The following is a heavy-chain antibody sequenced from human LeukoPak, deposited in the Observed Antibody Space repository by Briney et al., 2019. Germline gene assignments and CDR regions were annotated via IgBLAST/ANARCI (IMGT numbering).Heavy chain of an antibody. J-gene: IGHJ5*02. Sequence: ASVKVSCKASGYTFTSYGISWVRQAPGQGLEWMGRISAYNGNTNYAQKLQGRVTMTTDTSTSTAYMELRSLRSDDTAVYYCARVYYELGYCSSTSCYPISRFDPWGQGTLVTVSS. CDR1: GYTFTSYG. D-gene: IGHD2-2*01. CDR2: ISAYNGNT. V-gene: IGHV1-18*01. CDR3: ARVYYELGYCSSTSCYPISRFDP.